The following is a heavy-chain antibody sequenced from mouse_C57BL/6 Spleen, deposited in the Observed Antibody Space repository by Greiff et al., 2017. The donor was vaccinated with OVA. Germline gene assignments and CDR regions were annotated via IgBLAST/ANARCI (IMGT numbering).Heavy chain of an antibody. CDR2: IDPSDSET. J-gene: IGHJ3*01. V-gene: IGHV1-52*01. CDR1: GYTFTSYW. CDR3: ASIYYYGQGFAY. Sequence: QVQLQQPGAELVRPGSSVKLSCKASGYTFTSYWMHWVKQRPIQGLEWIGNIDPSDSETHYNQKFKDKATLTVDKSSSTAYMQLSSLTSEDSAVYYCASIYYYGQGFAYWGQGTLVTVSA. D-gene: IGHD1-1*01.